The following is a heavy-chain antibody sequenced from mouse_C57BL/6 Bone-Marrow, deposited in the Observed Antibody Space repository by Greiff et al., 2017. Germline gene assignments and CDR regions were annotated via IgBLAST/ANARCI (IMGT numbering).Heavy chain of an antibody. CDR3: TKFSLWSNPGGYFDY. CDR2: IDPETGGT. D-gene: IGHD1-1*02. J-gene: IGHJ2*01. CDR1: GYTFTDYE. Sequence: QVQLQQSGAELVRPGASVTLSCKASGYTFTDYEMHWVKQTPVHGLEWIGAIDPETGGTAYNQKFKGKAILTADKSSSTAYMELRSLTSEDSAVYYCTKFSLWSNPGGYFDYWGQGTTLTVSS. V-gene: IGHV1-15*01.